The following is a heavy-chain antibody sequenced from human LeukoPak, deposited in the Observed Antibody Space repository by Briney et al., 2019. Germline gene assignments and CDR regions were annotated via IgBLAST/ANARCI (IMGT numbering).Heavy chain of an antibody. CDR1: GVIVSSNF. D-gene: IGHD5-24*01. Sequence: GGSLRLSCAAYGVIVSSNFMSWVRQAPGKGLQWVAIMYAGGTTDYSESVRGRFYISRDTSNNTLSLQMNSLRAEDTAVYYCARVSSGSRRDGYNVVDYWGQGTLVTVSS. V-gene: IGHV3-53*01. J-gene: IGHJ4*02. CDR2: MYAGGTT. CDR3: ARVSSGSRRDGYNVVDY.